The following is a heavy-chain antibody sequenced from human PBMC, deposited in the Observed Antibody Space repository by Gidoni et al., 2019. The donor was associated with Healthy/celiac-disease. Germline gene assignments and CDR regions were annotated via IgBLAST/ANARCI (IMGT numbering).Heavy chain of an antibody. V-gene: IGHV4-34*01. Sequence: QVQLQQWGAGLLKPSETLSLTCAVYGGSFSGYYWSWIRQPPGKGLEWIGEINHSGSTNYNPSLKSRVTISVDTSKNQFSLKLSSVTAADTAVYYCARVRGSGWLYFDYWGQGTLVTVSS. CDR2: INHSGST. J-gene: IGHJ4*02. CDR3: ARVRGSGWLYFDY. CDR1: GGSFSGYY. D-gene: IGHD6-19*01.